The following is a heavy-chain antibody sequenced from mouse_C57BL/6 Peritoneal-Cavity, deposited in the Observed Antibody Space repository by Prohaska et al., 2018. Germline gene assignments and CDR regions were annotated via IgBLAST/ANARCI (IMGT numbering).Heavy chain of an antibody. V-gene: IGHV11-2*01. CDR3: MRYGNYWYFDV. Sequence: EVQLLETGGGLVQPGGSRGLSCEGSGFTFSGFWMSWVRQTHGKTLEWIGDINSDGSAINYAPSIKDRFTIFRDNDKSTLYLQISNVRSEDTATYFCMRYGNYWYFDVWGTGTTVTVSS. CDR1: GFTFSGFW. D-gene: IGHD2-1*01. CDR2: INSDGSAI. J-gene: IGHJ1*03.